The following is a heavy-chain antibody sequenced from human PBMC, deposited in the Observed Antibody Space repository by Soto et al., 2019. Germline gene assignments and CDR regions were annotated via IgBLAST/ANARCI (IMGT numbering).Heavy chain of an antibody. V-gene: IGHV3-74*01. Sequence: PGGSLRLPCAASGFSLRSYWMHGVRQAPGKGLVWVSRINSDGSSTSYADSVKGRFTISRDNAKNTLYLQMNSLRAEDTAVYYCARAFSSSWFRAIDYWGQGTLVTVSS. D-gene: IGHD6-6*01. J-gene: IGHJ4*02. CDR3: ARAFSSSWFRAIDY. CDR2: INSDGSST. CDR1: GFSLRSYW.